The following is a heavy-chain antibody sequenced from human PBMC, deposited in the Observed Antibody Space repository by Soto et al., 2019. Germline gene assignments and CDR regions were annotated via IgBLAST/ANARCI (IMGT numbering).Heavy chain of an antibody. CDR3: ARDASCSAGDCYHFGY. D-gene: IGHD2-21*02. CDR1: GFSFNSYA. CDR2: IGTSYGST. J-gene: IGHJ4*02. V-gene: IGHV3-23*01. Sequence: GGPLRLSCSASGFSFNSYAMSWVRLAPLKGLEWVSAIGTSYGSTYYAASVKGRFTISRDNSKNTLFLQMDSPRAEDTDVYFCARDASCSAGDCYHFGYWGQGALVTDSS.